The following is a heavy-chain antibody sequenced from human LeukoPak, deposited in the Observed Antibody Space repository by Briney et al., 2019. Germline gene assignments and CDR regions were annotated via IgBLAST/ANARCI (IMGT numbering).Heavy chain of an antibody. J-gene: IGHJ6*02. D-gene: IGHD5-24*01. V-gene: IGHV1-2*06. CDR1: GYTFTGYH. CDR2: INPNSGDT. CDR3: ARLFGRELDYYYYGMDV. Sequence: ASVKVSCKASGYTFTGYHIHWVRQAPGQGLEWMGRINPNSGDTNYAQKFQGRVTMTRDTSASTAYMELSSLRSEDTAVYYCARLFGRELDYYYYGMDVWGQGTTVTVSS.